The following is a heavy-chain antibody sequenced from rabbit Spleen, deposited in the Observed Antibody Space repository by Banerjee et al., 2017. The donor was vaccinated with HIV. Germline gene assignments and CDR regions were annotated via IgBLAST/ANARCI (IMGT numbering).Heavy chain of an antibody. D-gene: IGHD2-1*01. CDR1: AFDFSSGG. CDR3: VRDQTGDADYGPYYLNL. V-gene: IGHV1S47*01. CDR2: IDPVFGNT. J-gene: IGHJ4*01. Sequence: QEQLMESGGGLVQPGGSLKLSCKASAFDFSSGGVSWVRQAPGKGLEWIGYIDPVFGNTYYANWVNGRFTISSHNAQNTLHLQLSSLTAADTATYFCVRDQTGDADYGPYYLNLWGPGTLVTVS.